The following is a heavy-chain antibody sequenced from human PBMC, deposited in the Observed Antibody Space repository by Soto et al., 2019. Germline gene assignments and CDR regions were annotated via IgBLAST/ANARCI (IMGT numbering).Heavy chain of an antibody. V-gene: IGHV4-59*01. CDR1: GGSISSYY. CDR2: VHNSGST. Sequence: SETLSLTCTVSGGSISSYYWSWIRQPPGKGLEWIGCVHNSGSTNYNPSLKSRVTISLDRSENQFSLNLSSVTAVDTAVYYCAREFTSYDFWSGYYSPDAFDIWGQGTMVTVSS. D-gene: IGHD3-3*01. CDR3: AREFTSYDFWSGYYSPDAFDI. J-gene: IGHJ3*02.